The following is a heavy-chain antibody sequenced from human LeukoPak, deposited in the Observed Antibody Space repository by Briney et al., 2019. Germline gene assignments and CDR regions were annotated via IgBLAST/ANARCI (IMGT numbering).Heavy chain of an antibody. CDR2: IWYDGSNK. D-gene: IGHD3-22*01. V-gene: IGHV3-33*01. J-gene: IGHJ4*02. Sequence: GGSLRLSCAASGFTFSSYGIHWVRQAPGKGLEWVAVIWYDGSNKYYADSVKGRFTISRDNSKNTLYLQMNSLRAEDTAVYYCAREMGQTYYYDSSGYLYWGQGTLVTVSS. CDR1: GFTFSSYG. CDR3: AREMGQTYYYDSSGYLY.